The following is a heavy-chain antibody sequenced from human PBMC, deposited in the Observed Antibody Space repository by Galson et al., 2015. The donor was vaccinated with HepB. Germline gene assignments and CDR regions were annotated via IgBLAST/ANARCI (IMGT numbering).Heavy chain of an antibody. CDR1: GYTFTSYY. Sequence: QSGAEVKKPGESLKISCKASGYTFTSYYMHWVRQAPGQGLEWMGIINPSGGSTTYAQKFQGRVTMTRDTSTSTVYMEVSSLRSEDAAVYYCARPLYSSGWYSGYYYGMDVWGQGTTVTVSS. J-gene: IGHJ6*02. CDR2: INPSGGST. CDR3: ARPLYSSGWYSGYYYGMDV. D-gene: IGHD6-19*01. V-gene: IGHV1-46*01.